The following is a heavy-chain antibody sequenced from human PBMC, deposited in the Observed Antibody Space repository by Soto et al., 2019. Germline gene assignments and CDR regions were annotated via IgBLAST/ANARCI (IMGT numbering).Heavy chain of an antibody. Sequence: GVSLRLSCAASVFTFSNYAMSWFRQAPEKWLEWVSSISVSGGSTYYADSVKGRFTISRDNSKSILFLHMNSLRAEATAVYYCARAGRSDTYRVEYWGEGSPVTVS. CDR1: VFTFSNYA. J-gene: IGHJ4*02. V-gene: IGHV3-23*01. D-gene: IGHD2-15*01. CDR2: ISVSGGST. CDR3: ARAGRSDTYRVEY.